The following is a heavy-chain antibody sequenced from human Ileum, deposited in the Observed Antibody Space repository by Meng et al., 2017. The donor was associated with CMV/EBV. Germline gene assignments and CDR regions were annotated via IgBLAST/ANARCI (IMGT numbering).Heavy chain of an antibody. CDR2: INWNGGSA. D-gene: IGHD5-12*01. V-gene: IGHV3-20*04. Sequence: GGSLRLSCAASGFTFDDYSMNWVRQVPGKGLEWLSGINWNGGSAWSAASVKGRFTISRDNAKNSLYLQMNSLRAEDTALYFCAREPRYSGSYYFGYWGQGTLVTVSS. CDR3: AREPRYSGSYYFGY. J-gene: IGHJ4*02. CDR1: GFTFDDYS.